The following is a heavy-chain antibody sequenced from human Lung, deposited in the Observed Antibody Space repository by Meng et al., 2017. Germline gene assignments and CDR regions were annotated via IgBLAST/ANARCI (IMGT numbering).Heavy chain of an antibody. J-gene: IGHJ4*02. D-gene: IGHD1-20*01. CDR1: GFTFSDYY. V-gene: IGHV3-11*01. CDR3: ARDISGPVGYFDY. CDR2: ISSSGSTI. Sequence: QLQLVESGGGSVKHGGSLRLSCTASGFTFSDYYMSWIRQAPGKGLEWVSYISSSGSTIYYADSVKGRFTISRDNAKNSLYLQMSSLRAEDTAVYYCARDISGPVGYFDYWGQGTLVTVSS.